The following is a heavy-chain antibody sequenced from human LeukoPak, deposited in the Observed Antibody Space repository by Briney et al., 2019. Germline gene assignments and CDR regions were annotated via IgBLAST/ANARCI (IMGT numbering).Heavy chain of an antibody. V-gene: IGHV3-9*01. D-gene: IGHD6-19*01. CDR3: ASAERIAVAGLFDY. Sequence: GGSLILPCAASGFTFDDHAMHWVRQAPGKGLEWVSGISWNSGSIGYADSVKGRFTISRDNAKNSLYLQMNSLRAEDTAVYYCASAERIAVAGLFDYWGQGTLVTVSS. CDR1: GFTFDDHA. CDR2: ISWNSGSI. J-gene: IGHJ4*02.